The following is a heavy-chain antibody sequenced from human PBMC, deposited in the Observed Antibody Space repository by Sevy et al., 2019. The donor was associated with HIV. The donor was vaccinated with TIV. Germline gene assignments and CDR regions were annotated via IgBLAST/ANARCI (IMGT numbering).Heavy chain of an antibody. Sequence: SETLSLTCTVSGGSISSSSYYWGWIRQPPGKGLEWIGSIYYSGSTYYNPSLKSRVTISVDTSKNQFSLKLSSVTAADTAVYYCARQDNWNHYYYYGMDVWGQWTTVTVSS. CDR1: GGSISSSSYY. CDR2: IYYSGST. V-gene: IGHV4-39*01. J-gene: IGHJ6*02. CDR3: ARQDNWNHYYYYGMDV. D-gene: IGHD1-20*01.